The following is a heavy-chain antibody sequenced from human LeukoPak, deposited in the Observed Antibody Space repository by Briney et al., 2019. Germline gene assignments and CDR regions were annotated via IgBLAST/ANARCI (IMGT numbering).Heavy chain of an antibody. CDR1: GVSIIDHD. CDR2: IYTSGST. Sequence: SETLSLTCTVSGVSIIDHDWSWIRQPPGKGLEWIGNIYTSGSTYFNPSLKSRVAISVDTSKNQFSLNLTSVTAADTAMFYRARLKPHYLGTFDSWGQGALATVSS. V-gene: IGHV4-4*09. D-gene: IGHD7-27*01. J-gene: IGHJ4*02. CDR3: ARLKPHYLGTFDS.